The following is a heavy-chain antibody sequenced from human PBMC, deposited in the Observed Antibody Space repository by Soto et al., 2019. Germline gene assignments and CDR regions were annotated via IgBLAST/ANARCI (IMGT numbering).Heavy chain of an antibody. J-gene: IGHJ4*02. CDR1: GGTFSSYA. V-gene: IGHV1-69*13. Sequence: GASVKVSCKASGGTFSSYAISWVRQAPGQGLEWMGGIIPIFGTANYAQKFQGRVTITADESTSTAYMELSSLRSEDTAVYYCARLLSFGELTLDYWGQGTLVTVSS. CDR2: IIPIFGTA. D-gene: IGHD3-10*01. CDR3: ARLLSFGELTLDY.